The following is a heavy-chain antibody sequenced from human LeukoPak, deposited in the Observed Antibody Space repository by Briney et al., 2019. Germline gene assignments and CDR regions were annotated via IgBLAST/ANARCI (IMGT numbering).Heavy chain of an antibody. CDR2: TRYDGSNK. J-gene: IGHJ6*03. Sequence: GGSLRLSCAASGFTFSSYGMYWVRQAPGKGLEWVAFTRYDGSNKYYADSVKGRSTISRDNSKNTLYLKMNSLRAEDTAVYYCAREEWELLRYYYYYMDVWGKGTTVTVSS. CDR3: AREEWELLRYYYYYMDV. V-gene: IGHV3-30*02. CDR1: GFTFSSYG. D-gene: IGHD1-26*01.